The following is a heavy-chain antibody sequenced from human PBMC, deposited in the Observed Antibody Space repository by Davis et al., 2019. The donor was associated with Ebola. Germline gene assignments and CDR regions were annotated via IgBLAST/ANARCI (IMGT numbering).Heavy chain of an antibody. CDR1: GFTFSNYW. CDR2: ISSDGSII. D-gene: IGHD2-21*01. J-gene: IGHJ4*02. Sequence: PGGSLRLSCAASGFTFSNYWMHWVRQAPGKGLVWVSRISSDGSIINYADSMKGRFTISRDNAKNTLYLQMNSLRAEDTAVYYCAGEFLWIHDYWGQGTLVTVSS. CDR3: AGEFLWIHDY. V-gene: IGHV3-74*01.